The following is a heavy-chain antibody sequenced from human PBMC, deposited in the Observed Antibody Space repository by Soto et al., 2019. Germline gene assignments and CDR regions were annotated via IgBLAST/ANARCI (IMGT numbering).Heavy chain of an antibody. Sequence: QLHLQESGPGLVKPSETLSLICAVSGDSINSGHYHWGWIRQPPGKGLEWIATIHYSGSTHYNRSIRSLVTISVDTSKSQFSMPLSSVTAADTAVYYCVRADGFGVVTPVMDYWGQGTLVTVSS. CDR2: IHYSGST. V-gene: IGHV4-39*01. CDR1: GDSINSGHYH. D-gene: IGHD3-3*01. CDR3: VRADGFGVVTPVMDY. J-gene: IGHJ4*02.